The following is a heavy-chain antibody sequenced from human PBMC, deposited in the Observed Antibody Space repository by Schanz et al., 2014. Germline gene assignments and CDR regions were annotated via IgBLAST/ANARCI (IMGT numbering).Heavy chain of an antibody. D-gene: IGHD3-22*01. V-gene: IGHV1-69*08. J-gene: IGHJ5*02. CDR3: AREVGLYDRGWFDP. CDR1: GGTFNSYT. CDR2: IIPIHGIV. Sequence: QVQLVQSGAEVKKPGSSMKVSCKASGGTFNSYTINWVRQAPGQGLEWMGRIIPIHGIVNYAQRFQDRVRITADKSSDTAYMELSSLRSEDTAVYYCAREVGLYDRGWFDPWGQGTLVTVSS.